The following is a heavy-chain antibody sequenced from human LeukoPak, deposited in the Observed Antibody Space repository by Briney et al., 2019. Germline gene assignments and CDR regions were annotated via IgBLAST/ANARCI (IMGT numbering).Heavy chain of an antibody. Sequence: PGGSLRLSCAASGFTVSGKYMSWVRQAPGKGLEWVSIIYSGGNTYYADSVKGRFTISRDNSKNTLYLQMNSLRAEDTAVYYCAKDEGRIAAREFDYWGQGTLVTVSS. CDR2: IYSGGNT. V-gene: IGHV3-53*01. J-gene: IGHJ4*02. CDR1: GFTVSGKY. CDR3: AKDEGRIAAREFDY. D-gene: IGHD6-6*01.